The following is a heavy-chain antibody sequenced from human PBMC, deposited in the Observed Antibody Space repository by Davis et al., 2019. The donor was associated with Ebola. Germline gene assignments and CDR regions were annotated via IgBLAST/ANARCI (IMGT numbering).Heavy chain of an antibody. D-gene: IGHD1-1*01. V-gene: IGHV1-18*04. CDR3: ARAQFPTTSDH. CDR2: INPHNGNT. J-gene: IGHJ4*02. Sequence: ASVKVSCKASGYTFTNYGITWVRQAPGQGLEWMGWINPHNGNTNYAQNVQGRVIMTSDTATTTAYMEVGSLRSDGTAVYYCARAQFPTTSDHWGQGTLVTGSS. CDR1: GYTFTNYG.